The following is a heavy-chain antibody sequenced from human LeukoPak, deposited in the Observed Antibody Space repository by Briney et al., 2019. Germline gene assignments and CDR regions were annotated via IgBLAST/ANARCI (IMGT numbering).Heavy chain of an antibody. CDR3: ARDGIYDFWGNDYYYMDV. V-gene: IGHV3-30*04. Sequence: PGGSLRLSCAASGFTFSSYAMHWVRQAPGKGLEWVAVISYDGSNKYYADSVKGRFTISRDNSKNTLYLQMNSLRAEDTAVYYCARDGIYDFWGNDYYYMDVWGKGTTVTVSS. D-gene: IGHD3-3*01. CDR2: ISYDGSNK. J-gene: IGHJ6*03. CDR1: GFTFSSYA.